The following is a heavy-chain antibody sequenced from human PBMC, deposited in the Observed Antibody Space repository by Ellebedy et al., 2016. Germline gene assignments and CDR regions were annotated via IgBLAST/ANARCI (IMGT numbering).Heavy chain of an antibody. J-gene: IGHJ2*01. CDR2: MYYRGST. Sequence: SETLSLXXTVSGGSVRSSSYYWDWIRQLPGKGLEWIGSMYYRGSTNYNPSLKSRVTISVDTSKNQFSLKLTSVTAADTAVYYCASRPNWYFDLWGRGTLVTVSS. CDR3: ASRPNWYFDL. V-gene: IGHV4-39*01. CDR1: GGSVRSSSYY.